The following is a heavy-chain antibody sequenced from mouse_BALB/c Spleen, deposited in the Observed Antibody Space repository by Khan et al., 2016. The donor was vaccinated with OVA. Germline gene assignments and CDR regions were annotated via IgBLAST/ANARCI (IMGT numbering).Heavy chain of an antibody. CDR2: INTYTGEP. J-gene: IGHJ3*01. CDR3: ARSNGNDWFTY. CDR1: GYTFTNYG. D-gene: IGHD4-1*01. V-gene: IGHV9-3-1*01. Sequence: QVQLKQSGPELKKPGETVKISCKASGYTFTNYGMNWVKQAPGKGLKWMGWINTYTGEPTYADDFKGRFAFSLKSSASTAYLQINNLRSAETATYFWARSNGNDWFTYWGQGTLVTVSA.